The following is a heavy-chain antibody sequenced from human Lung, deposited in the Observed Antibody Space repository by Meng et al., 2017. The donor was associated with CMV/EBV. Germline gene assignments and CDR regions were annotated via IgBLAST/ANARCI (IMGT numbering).Heavy chain of an antibody. D-gene: IGHD3-3*01. Sequence: SVXVSXXASGYTFSTYTIIWVRQAPGQGLEWMGWISPYNGDTNYAPKFQGRVSMTTDTSTSTAYLELRSLRSDDTAVYYCARGYDFWSSYYQIDPWGQGXLVTVSS. CDR2: ISPYNGDT. CDR3: ARGYDFWSSYYQIDP. V-gene: IGHV1-18*01. J-gene: IGHJ5*02. CDR1: GYTFSTYT.